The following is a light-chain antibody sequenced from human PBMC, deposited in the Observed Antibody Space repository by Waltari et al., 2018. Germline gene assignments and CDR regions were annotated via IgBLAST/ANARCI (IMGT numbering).Light chain of an antibody. Sequence: DIQMTQSPSTLSASVGDRVTITCRASQRITTWLAWYQQKPGRAPKLLIYKASTLKSGVPSRFSASGSGTEFTLTISSLQPDDFATYYCQQYHSFSRFAFGPGTKVHLK. V-gene: IGKV1-5*03. CDR1: QRITTW. J-gene: IGKJ3*01. CDR3: QQYHSFSRFA. CDR2: KAS.